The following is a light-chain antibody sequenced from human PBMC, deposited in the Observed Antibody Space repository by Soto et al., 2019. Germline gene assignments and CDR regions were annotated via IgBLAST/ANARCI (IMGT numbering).Light chain of an antibody. V-gene: IGKV1-5*03. CDR2: EAS. CDR3: QQYISYSLLT. J-gene: IGKJ4*01. Sequence: DIPMTQSPSTLSSSVGDRVTITCRASQSISNWLAWYQQKPGKAPKLLIYEASNLESGVPSRFSGSGSGTEFTLTISSLQPDDFATYYCQQYISYSLLTFGGGTKVEIK. CDR1: QSISNW.